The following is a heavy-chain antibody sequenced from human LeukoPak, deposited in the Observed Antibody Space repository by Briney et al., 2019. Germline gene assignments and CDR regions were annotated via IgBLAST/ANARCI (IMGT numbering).Heavy chain of an antibody. D-gene: IGHD3-3*01. CDR3: AKDYVWSCDY. CDR1: GFTFSNYW. V-gene: IGHV3-7*04. Sequence: GGSLRLSCAASGFTFSNYWMSWVRQAPGKGLEWVANIKQDGSEKYYVDSVKGRFTISRDNAKNLLYLQMNSLRGEDTAVYYCAKDYVWSCDYWGPGNLVIVSS. CDR2: IKQDGSEK. J-gene: IGHJ4*02.